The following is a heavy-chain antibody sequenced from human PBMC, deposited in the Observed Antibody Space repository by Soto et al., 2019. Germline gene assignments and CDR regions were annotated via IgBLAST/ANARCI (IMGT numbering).Heavy chain of an antibody. CDR2: IKSKTDGGTT. J-gene: IGHJ4*02. CDR1: GFTFSNAW. D-gene: IGHD1-1*01. CDR3: TTLEPLYYFDH. V-gene: IGHV3-15*01. Sequence: EVQLVESGGGLVKPGGSLRLSCAASGFTFSNAWMSWVRQAPGKGLEWVGRIKSKTDGGTTDYAAPVRGRFTISRDDSKNTLYLQMNRLQTEDTAVYYCTTLEPLYYFDHWGQGSLVTGSS.